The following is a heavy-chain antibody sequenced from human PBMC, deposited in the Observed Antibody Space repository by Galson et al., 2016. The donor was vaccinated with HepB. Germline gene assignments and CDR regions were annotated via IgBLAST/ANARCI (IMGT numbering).Heavy chain of an antibody. CDR2: ISGSGGST. J-gene: IGHJ4*02. CDR1: GFTFSSYA. Sequence: SLRLSCAASGFTFSSYAMTWVRQAPGKGLEWVSAISGSGGSTYYADSVKGRFTISRDNSKNTLSLQMNSLRVEDTAVYYCARDAADYGDFTAGPEWGQGALVTVSS. CDR3: ARDAADYGDFTAGPE. V-gene: IGHV3-23*01. D-gene: IGHD4-17*01.